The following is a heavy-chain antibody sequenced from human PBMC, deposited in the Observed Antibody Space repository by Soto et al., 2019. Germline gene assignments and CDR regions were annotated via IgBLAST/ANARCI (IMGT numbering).Heavy chain of an antibody. CDR3: ERSHYDFCSALAGDAFDI. V-gene: IGHV3-74*01. D-gene: IGHD3-3*01. J-gene: IGHJ3*02. Sequence: GGSLRLSCAASGFTFSSYWMHWVRQAPGKGLVWVSRINSDGSSTSYADSVKGRFTISRDNAKNTLYLQMNSVRAEDTAVYYCERSHYDFCSALAGDAFDIWGQGTMVTVSS. CDR2: INSDGSST. CDR1: GFTFSSYW.